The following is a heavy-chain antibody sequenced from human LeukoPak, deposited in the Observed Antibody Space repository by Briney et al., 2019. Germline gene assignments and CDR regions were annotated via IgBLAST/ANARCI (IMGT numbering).Heavy chain of an antibody. J-gene: IGHJ4*02. V-gene: IGHV1-18*01. Sequence: ASVKVSCKASGYTFTSYGISWVRQAPGQGLEWMGWISAYNGNTNYAQKLQGRVTMTTDTSTSTAYMELRSLRSDDTAVYYCARAYYYDSSGYYLNDYWGQGTLVTVSS. CDR1: GYTFTSYG. CDR3: ARAYYYDSSGYYLNDY. CDR2: ISAYNGNT. D-gene: IGHD3-22*01.